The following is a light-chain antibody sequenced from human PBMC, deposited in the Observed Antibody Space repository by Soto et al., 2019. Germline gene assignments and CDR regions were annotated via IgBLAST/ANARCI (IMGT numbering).Light chain of an antibody. CDR3: SSYTSSSTYV. V-gene: IGLV2-14*01. CDR2: DVS. Sequence: QSVRTQPASVSGSPGQSITISCTGTSSDVGGYNYVSRYQQHPGEAPKLMIYDVSNRPSGVSNRFSGSKSGNTASLTISGLQAEDEADYYCSSYTSSSTYVFGTGTKVTVL. CDR1: SSDVGGYNY. J-gene: IGLJ1*01.